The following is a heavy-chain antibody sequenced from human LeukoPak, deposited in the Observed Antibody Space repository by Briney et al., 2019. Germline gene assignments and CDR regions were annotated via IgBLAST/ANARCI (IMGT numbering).Heavy chain of an antibody. Sequence: GGSLRLSCAASGFTFSDHHMDWVRQAPGKGLEWVGRIKSKTDGGTTDYVAPVKGRFTISRDDSKDTPYLQMNSLKTEDTAVYYCTTVYYYDSSGYYYDKYFDYWGQGTLVTVSS. CDR3: TTVYYYDSSGYYYDKYFDY. CDR1: GFTFSDHH. V-gene: IGHV3-15*01. CDR2: IKSKTDGGTT. D-gene: IGHD3-22*01. J-gene: IGHJ4*02.